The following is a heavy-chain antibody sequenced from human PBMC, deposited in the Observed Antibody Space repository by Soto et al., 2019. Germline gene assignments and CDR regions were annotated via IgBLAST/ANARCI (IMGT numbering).Heavy chain of an antibody. J-gene: IGHJ5*02. Sequence: GSGYSYSNNWIGAVRQMPGKGLEWMGIIYPGDSDTRYSPSFQGQVTISADKSISTAYLQWSSLKASDTAMYYCARQGDARYNWFDPWAREPWSPSPQ. D-gene: IGHD2-21*01. CDR1: GYSYSNNW. CDR2: IYPGDSDT. V-gene: IGHV5-51*01. CDR3: ARQGDARYNWFDP.